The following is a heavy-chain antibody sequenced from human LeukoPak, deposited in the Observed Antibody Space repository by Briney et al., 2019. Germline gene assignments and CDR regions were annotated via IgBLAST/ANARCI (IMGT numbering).Heavy chain of an antibody. V-gene: IGHV3-21*01. CDR1: GFTFSNYN. Sequence: PGGSLRLSCATSGFTFSNYNMNWVRQAPGKGLEWVSSISSSSDYIYYADSVKGRFTISRDNAKNSLYLQMNSLRAEDTAVYYCARDPTGYNWFDPWGQGTLVTVSS. CDR3: ARDPTGYNWFDP. CDR2: ISSSSDYI. D-gene: IGHD1-1*01. J-gene: IGHJ5*02.